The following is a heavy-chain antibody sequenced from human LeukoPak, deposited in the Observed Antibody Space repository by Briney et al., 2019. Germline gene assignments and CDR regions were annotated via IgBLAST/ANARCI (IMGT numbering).Heavy chain of an antibody. Sequence: SETLSLTCAVYGGSFSGYYWSWIRQPPGKGLEWIGEINHSGSTNYNPSLKSRVTISVDTSRNQFSLKLSSVTAADTAVYYCARGSPGNLFDYWGQGTLVTVSS. V-gene: IGHV4-34*01. CDR1: GGSFSGYY. CDR2: INHSGST. J-gene: IGHJ4*02. CDR3: ARGSPGNLFDY.